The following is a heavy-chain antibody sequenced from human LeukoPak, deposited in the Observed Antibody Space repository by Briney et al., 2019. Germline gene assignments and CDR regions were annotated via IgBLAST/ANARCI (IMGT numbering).Heavy chain of an antibody. Sequence: PGRSLRLSCAASGFTFSSYGMHWVRQAPGKGLEWVAVISYDGSNKYYADSVKGRFTISRDNSKNTLYLQMNSLRAEDTAVYYCAKGRNKVVVAATSAFDIWGQGTMVTVSS. J-gene: IGHJ3*02. CDR3: AKGRNKVVVAATSAFDI. V-gene: IGHV3-30*18. D-gene: IGHD2-15*01. CDR1: GFTFSSYG. CDR2: ISYDGSNK.